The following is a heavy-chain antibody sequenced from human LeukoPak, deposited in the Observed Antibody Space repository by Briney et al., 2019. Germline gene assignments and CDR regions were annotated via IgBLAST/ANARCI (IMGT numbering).Heavy chain of an antibody. CDR1: GFTFSTYW. J-gene: IGHJ4*02. V-gene: IGHV3-7*01. Sequence: GGSLRLSCAASGFTFSTYWMSWVRQAPGKGLEWVANINQDGSEKYYVDSVKGRFTISRDNAKNSLYLQMNSLRAEDTAVYYCARDLEGAYYFDYWGQGTLVTVSS. CDR2: INQDGSEK. CDR3: ARDLEGAYYFDY.